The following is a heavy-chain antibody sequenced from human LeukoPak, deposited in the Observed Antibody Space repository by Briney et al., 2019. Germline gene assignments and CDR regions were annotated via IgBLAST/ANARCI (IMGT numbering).Heavy chain of an antibody. CDR1: GFTFSNYG. J-gene: IGHJ6*02. CDR2: ISYDESDK. D-gene: IGHD2-15*01. CDR3: AKGVVAATNAAYYGMDV. Sequence: GGSLRLSCAASGFTFSNYGMHWVRRAPGKGLEWVAVISYDESDKYYADSVKGRFTISRDNSKNTLYLQMNSLRPEDTAVYYCAKGVVAATNAAYYGMDVWGQGTTVTLSS. V-gene: IGHV3-30*18.